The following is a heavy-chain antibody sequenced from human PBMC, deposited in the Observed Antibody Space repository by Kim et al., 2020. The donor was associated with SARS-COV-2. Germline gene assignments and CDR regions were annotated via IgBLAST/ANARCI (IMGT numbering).Heavy chain of an antibody. CDR1: GGSISSGSYY. V-gene: IGHV4-61*02. CDR2: IYTSGST. CDR3: ARELCESSGSGGSCYPLRDKNWFDP. Sequence: SETLSLTCTVSGGSISSGSYYWSWIRQPAGKGLEWIGRIYTSGSTNYNPSLKSRVTISVDTSKNQFSLKLSSVTAADTAVYYCARELCESSGSGGSCYPLRDKNWFDPWGQGTLVTVSS. J-gene: IGHJ5*02. D-gene: IGHD2-15*01.